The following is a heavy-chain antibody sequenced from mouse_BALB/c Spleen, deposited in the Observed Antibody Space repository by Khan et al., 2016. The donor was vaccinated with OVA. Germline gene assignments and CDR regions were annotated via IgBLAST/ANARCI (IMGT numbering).Heavy chain of an antibody. CDR1: GFSLTNYG. V-gene: IGHV2-6-1*01. D-gene: IGHD1-3*01. CDR3: ARQPCYHNNIMDY. CDR2: IWSDGST. J-gene: IGHJ4*01. Sequence: VQLQESGPGLVAPSQSLSITCTISGFSLTNYGVYWVRQPPGKGLEGLVVIWSDGSTTYNSAFKSRLTVTKDNSKSQVFLEMNSSQTDETAMHFSARQPCYHNNIMDYWGQGTSVTVSS.